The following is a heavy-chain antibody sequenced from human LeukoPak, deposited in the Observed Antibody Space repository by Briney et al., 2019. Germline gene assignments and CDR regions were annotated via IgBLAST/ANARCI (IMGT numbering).Heavy chain of an antibody. J-gene: IGHJ4*02. Sequence: GRFTISRDNAKNSLYLQMNSLGAEDTAVYYCARPYDTRGYFPDYWGQGTLVTVSS. CDR3: ARPYDTRGYFPDY. D-gene: IGHD3-22*01. V-gene: IGHV3-11*06.